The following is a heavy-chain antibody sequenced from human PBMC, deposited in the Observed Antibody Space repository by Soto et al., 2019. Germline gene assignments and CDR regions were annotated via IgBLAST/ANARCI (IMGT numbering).Heavy chain of an antibody. D-gene: IGHD3-10*01. V-gene: IGHV3-53*01. CDR1: GFTVSSNY. J-gene: IGHJ6*02. CDR2: ISSSGGST. Sequence: EVQLVESGGGLIQPGGSLRLSCAASGFTVSSNYMSWVRQAPGKGLEWVSVISSSGGSTYYADSVKGRFTISRDNSKNTLFLRMNRPRVEDTAVYYCMRPAPRGRHYFYFGMDVWGQGTTVTVSS. CDR3: MRPAPRGRHYFYFGMDV.